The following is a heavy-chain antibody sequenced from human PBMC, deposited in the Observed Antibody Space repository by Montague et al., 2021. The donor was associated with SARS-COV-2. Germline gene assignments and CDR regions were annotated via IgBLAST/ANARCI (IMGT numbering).Heavy chain of an antibody. D-gene: IGHD1-26*01. CDR2: ISGNGDPDTT. J-gene: IGHJ4*02. V-gene: IGHV3-23*01. CDR1: GFTFRNYA. Sequence: SLRLSCATSGFTFRNYAMTWVRQAPGKGLEWVSTISGNGDPDTTYYADSVKGRFTISRDISKNTLYLQMNSLRAEDTAVYYSAKLSGGSYLHYFEYWGQGTMVTVSS. CDR3: AKLSGGSYLHYFEY.